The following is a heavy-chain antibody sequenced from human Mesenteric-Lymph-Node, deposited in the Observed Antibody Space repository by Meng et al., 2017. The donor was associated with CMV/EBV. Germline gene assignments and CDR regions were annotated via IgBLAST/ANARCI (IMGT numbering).Heavy chain of an antibody. J-gene: IGHJ4*02. CDR3: ARDNLPYYFDY. D-gene: IGHD1-14*01. CDR2: IQYDGSNK. V-gene: IGHV3-30*02. CDR1: GFTFSRYW. Sequence: GGSLRLSCAASGFTFSRYWMHWVRQAPGKGPEWLAYIQYDGSNKYYIDSVKGRFTISRDNSKNTLSLQMTNLRPEDTAVYYCARDNLPYYFDYWGQGTLVTVSS.